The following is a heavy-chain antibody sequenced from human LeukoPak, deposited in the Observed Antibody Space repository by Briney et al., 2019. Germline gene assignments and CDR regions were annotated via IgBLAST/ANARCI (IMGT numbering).Heavy chain of an antibody. Sequence: GRSLRLSCAASGFTFSSYGMHWVRQAPGKGLEWVAVIPYDGSNKYYADSVKGRFTISRDNSKNTLYLQMNSLRAEDTAVYYCANGQWLDYWGQGTLVTVSS. CDR3: ANGQWLDY. J-gene: IGHJ4*02. CDR2: IPYDGSNK. V-gene: IGHV3-30*18. CDR1: GFTFSSYG. D-gene: IGHD3-22*01.